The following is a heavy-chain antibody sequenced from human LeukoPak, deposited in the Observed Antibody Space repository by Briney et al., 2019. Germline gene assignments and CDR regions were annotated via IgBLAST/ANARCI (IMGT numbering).Heavy chain of an antibody. J-gene: IGHJ5*02. V-gene: IGHV4-59*01. CDR3: ARVELGNSWFDP. CDR1: GGSISSYY. Sequence: SETLSLTCTVSGGSISSYYWSWIRQPPGKGLEWIEYIYYSGSTNYNPSLKSRVTISVDTSKNQFSLKLSSVTAADTAVYYCARVELGNSWFDPWGQGTLVTVSS. D-gene: IGHD7-27*01. CDR2: IYYSGST.